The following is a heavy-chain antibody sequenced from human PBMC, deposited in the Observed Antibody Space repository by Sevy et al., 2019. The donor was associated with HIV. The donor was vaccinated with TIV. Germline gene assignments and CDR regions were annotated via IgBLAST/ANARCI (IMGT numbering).Heavy chain of an antibody. D-gene: IGHD4-4*01. J-gene: IGHJ4*02. V-gene: IGHV3-49*03. CDR3: TRDRGRLQGYYFDY. CDR1: GFTFGDYA. CDR2: IRSKAYDGTT. Sequence: GESLRLSCTASGFTFGDYAMSWFRQAPGKGLEWVGFIRSKAYDGTTEYAASVKGRFTISRDDSKSIAYLQMNSLKTEDTAVYYCTRDRGRLQGYYFDYWGQGTLVTVSS.